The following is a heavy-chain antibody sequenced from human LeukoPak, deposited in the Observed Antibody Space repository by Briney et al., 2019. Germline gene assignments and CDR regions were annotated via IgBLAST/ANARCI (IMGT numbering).Heavy chain of an antibody. CDR1: GGSISIYY. D-gene: IGHD4-17*01. Sequence: SETLSLTCTVSGGSISIYYWSWIRQPPGKGLEWIGYVYYSGRTNFNPSLTSQVTMSVDTSKNQFSLKLSSVTAADTAVYYCARLQDGDYRRLGVNWFDPWGQGTLVTVSS. J-gene: IGHJ5*02. CDR2: VYYSGRT. V-gene: IGHV4-59*01. CDR3: ARLQDGDYRRLGVNWFDP.